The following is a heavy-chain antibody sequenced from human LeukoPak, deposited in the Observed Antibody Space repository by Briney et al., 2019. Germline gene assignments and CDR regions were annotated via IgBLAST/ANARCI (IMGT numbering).Heavy chain of an antibody. Sequence: PSETLSLTCAVYGGSFSGYYRSWIRQPPGKGLEWIGEINHSGSTNYNPSLKSRVTISVDTSKNQFSLKLSSVTAADTAVYYCARRLRRRDSSGYYYVYAFDIWGQGTMVTVSS. D-gene: IGHD3-22*01. J-gene: IGHJ3*02. CDR3: ARRLRRRDSSGYYYVYAFDI. V-gene: IGHV4-34*01. CDR2: INHSGST. CDR1: GGSFSGYY.